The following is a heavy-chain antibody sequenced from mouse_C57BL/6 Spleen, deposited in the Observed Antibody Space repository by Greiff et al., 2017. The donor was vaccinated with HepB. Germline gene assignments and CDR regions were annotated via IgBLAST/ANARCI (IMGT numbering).Heavy chain of an antibody. Sequence: VQLQQSGPELVKPGASVKISCKASGYAFSSSWMNWVKQRPGKGLEWIGRIYPGDGDTNYNGKLKGKGTLTADKSSSTDYMQLSSLTSEDSAVSFCAILEGYYWYFDVWGTGTTVTVSS. CDR1: GYAFSSSW. D-gene: IGHD2-2*01. J-gene: IGHJ1*03. V-gene: IGHV1-82*01. CDR2: IYPGDGDT. CDR3: AILEGYYWYFDV.